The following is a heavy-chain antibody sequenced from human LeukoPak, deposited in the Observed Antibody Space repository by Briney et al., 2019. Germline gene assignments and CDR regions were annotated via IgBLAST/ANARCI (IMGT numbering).Heavy chain of an antibody. CDR1: GGSISSSSYY. CDR2: IYYSGST. V-gene: IGHV4-39*01. CDR3: ARPGGGYGGNPSRDAFDI. Sequence: SETLSLTCTVSGGSISSSSYYWGWIRQPPGKGLEWIGSIYYSGSTYYNPSLKSRVTISVDTSKNQFSLKLSSVTAADTAVYYCARPGGGYGGNPSRDAFDIWGQGTMVTVSS. D-gene: IGHD4-23*01. J-gene: IGHJ3*02.